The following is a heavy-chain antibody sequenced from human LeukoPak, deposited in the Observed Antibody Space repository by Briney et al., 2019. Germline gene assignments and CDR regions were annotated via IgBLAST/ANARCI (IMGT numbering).Heavy chain of an antibody. CDR1: GGSISSGDYY. CDR3: ARGGYCGYGPYMEV. CDR2: SCYSGSP. D-gene: IGHD5-12*01. Sequence: AQTLSLTCTVSGGSISSGDYYWSWIRQPPGKGLEWFGYSCYSGSPYYNPYLKSRVTISVDTAKNQFSLKLSSLTDADTALYFCARGGYCGYGPYMEVWGKGTTVTVSS. V-gene: IGHV4-30-4*08. J-gene: IGHJ6*03.